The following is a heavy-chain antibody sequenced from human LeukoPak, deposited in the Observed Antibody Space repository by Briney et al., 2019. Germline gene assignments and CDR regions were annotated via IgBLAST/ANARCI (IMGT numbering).Heavy chain of an antibody. CDR2: IFDNRNT. J-gene: IGHJ5*02. CDR1: GGSINSYY. Sequence: PSETLSLTCTVSGGSINSYYWSWIRQPPGKGLEWIGYIFDNRNTKYNPSLKSRVSLSLDTSKNEFSLNLSSVTAADTAVYYCARDYYGSGKGWFDPWGQGTLVTVSS. CDR3: ARDYYGSGKGWFDP. D-gene: IGHD3-10*01. V-gene: IGHV4-59*01.